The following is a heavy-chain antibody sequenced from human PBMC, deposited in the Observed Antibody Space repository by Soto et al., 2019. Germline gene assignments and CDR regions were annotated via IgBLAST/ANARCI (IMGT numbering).Heavy chain of an antibody. CDR3: ARRPLAYFDY. CDR2: FWSSGTT. V-gene: IGHV4-39*01. J-gene: IGHJ4*02. CDR1: GDSIRSNNYS. Sequence: SETLSLTCTVSGDSIRSNNYSWDWIRQSPGKGLEWIGCFWSSGTTYYNPSLKGRLTISLDTSKNQFSLNLNSVTAADTAVYFCARRPLAYFDYWGQGTLVTVSS. D-gene: IGHD6-13*01.